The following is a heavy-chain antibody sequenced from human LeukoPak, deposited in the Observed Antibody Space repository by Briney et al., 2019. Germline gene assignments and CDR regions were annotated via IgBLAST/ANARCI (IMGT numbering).Heavy chain of an antibody. CDR2: ISYDGSNK. CDR3: VRSYCGGDCYHFDY. Sequence: PGGSLRLSCAASGFTFSSYAMHWVRQAPGKGLEWVAVISYDGSNKYYADSVKGRFTISRDSSKNTLYLQMNSLRPEDTAVYYCVRSYCGGDCYHFDYWGQGTLVTVSS. J-gene: IGHJ4*02. CDR1: GFTFSSYA. V-gene: IGHV3-30*04. D-gene: IGHD2-21*02.